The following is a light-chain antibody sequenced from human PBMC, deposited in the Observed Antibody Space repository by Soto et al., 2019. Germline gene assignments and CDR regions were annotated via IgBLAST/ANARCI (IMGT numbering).Light chain of an antibody. CDR2: EDI. V-gene: IGLV2-23*01. CDR3: CSYAGGTSVV. J-gene: IGLJ2*01. CDR1: SSDVGRYNL. Sequence: QSALTQPASVSGSPGQSITISCTGTSSDVGRYNLVSWYQQYPGKAPKVMIYEDIERPSGVSDRFSGSKSGNTASLTTSGLQTEDEADYYCCSYAGGTSVVFGGGTKLTVL.